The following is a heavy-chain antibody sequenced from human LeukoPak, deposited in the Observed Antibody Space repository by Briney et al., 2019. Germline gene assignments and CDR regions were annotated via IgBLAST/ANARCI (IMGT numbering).Heavy chain of an antibody. CDR2: VYYSGST. CDR1: GGSISSRTYY. CDR3: NIYGPHFDY. D-gene: IGHD5-18*01. J-gene: IGHJ4*02. V-gene: IGHV4-39*07. Sequence: PSETLSLTCSVSGGSISSRTYYWGWIRQPPGKGLEWIGSVYYSGSTYYNPSLNSRVTISVDTSKNQFSLKLTSVTAADTAVYYCNIYGPHFDYWGQGTLVTVSS.